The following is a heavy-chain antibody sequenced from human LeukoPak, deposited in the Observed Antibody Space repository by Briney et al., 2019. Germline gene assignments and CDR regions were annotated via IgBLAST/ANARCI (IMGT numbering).Heavy chain of an antibody. CDR1: GGSISSYY. V-gene: IGHV4-59*01. J-gene: IGHJ6*02. D-gene: IGHD6-19*01. CDR2: IYYSGST. Sequence: SETLSLTCTVSGGSISSYYWSWIRQPPGKGLEWIGYIYYSGSTNYNPPLKSRVTISVDTSKNQFSLKLSSVTAADTAVYYCARDRAVAGISYYYGMDVWGQGTTVTVSS. CDR3: ARDRAVAGISYYYGMDV.